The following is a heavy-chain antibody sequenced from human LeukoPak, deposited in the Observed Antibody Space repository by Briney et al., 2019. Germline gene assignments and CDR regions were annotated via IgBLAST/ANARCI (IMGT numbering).Heavy chain of an antibody. CDR1: GGSINSYY. CDR2: IYYSGST. J-gene: IGHJ4*02. CDR3: ARRQYYDSSGYWYYFDY. Sequence: PSETLSLTCTVSGGSINSYYWNWLRQPPGQGREWIGQIYYSGSTNYNPSLKSRVTISVDTSKNQFSLNLSSVTAADTAVYYCARRQYYDSSGYWYYFDYWGQGTLVTVSS. D-gene: IGHD3-22*01. V-gene: IGHV4-59*08.